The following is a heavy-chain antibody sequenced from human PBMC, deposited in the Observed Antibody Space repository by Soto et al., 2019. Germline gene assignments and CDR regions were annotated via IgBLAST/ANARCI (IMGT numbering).Heavy chain of an antibody. V-gene: IGHV4-31*03. CDR1: GDFISRGGYY. CDR2: IYHSGST. CDR3: ARDGAGAYGLGWFDP. D-gene: IGHD2-21*01. J-gene: IGHJ5*02. Sequence: QVQLQESGPGLVKPSQTLSLTCTVSGDFISRGGYYWNWIRQHPRKGLEWIGYIYHSGSTKYTQSLKRRVTISVDTSKNQLSVELSSVPAAETAIYYCARDGAGAYGLGWFDPWGQGILVTVSS.